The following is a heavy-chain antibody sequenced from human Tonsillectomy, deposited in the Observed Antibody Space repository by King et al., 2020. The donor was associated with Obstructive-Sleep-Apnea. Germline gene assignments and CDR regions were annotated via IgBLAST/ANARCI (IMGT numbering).Heavy chain of an antibody. CDR2: IVVGSGNT. Sequence: QLVQSGPEVKKPGTSVKVSCKASGFTFTSSAVQWVRQARGQRLEWIGWIVVGSGNTNYAQKFQERVTITRDMSTSTAYIELSSLRSEDTAVYYCAAGPSYYDFWSGYFDYWGQGTLVTVSS. CDR3: AAGPSYYDFWSGYFDY. D-gene: IGHD3-3*01. CDR1: GFTFTSSA. V-gene: IGHV1-58*01. J-gene: IGHJ4*02.